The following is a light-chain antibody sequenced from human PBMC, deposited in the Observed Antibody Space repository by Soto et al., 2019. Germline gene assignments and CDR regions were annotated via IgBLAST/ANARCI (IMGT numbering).Light chain of an antibody. Sequence: EIVMTQSPASLSVSPGDGATLSCRASQSVASNVAWYQQKPGQGPRLLIHGASTRAVGVPARFSGSGSGTDLTHTISSLQSEDFAVYYCQQYHNWPPQYTFGQGTKLQSK. V-gene: IGKV3-15*01. CDR2: GAS. J-gene: IGKJ2*01. CDR3: QQYHNWPPQYT. CDR1: QSVASN.